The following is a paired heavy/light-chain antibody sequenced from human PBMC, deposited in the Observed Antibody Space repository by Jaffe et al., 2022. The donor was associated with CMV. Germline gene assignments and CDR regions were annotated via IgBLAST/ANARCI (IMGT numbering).Heavy chain of an antibody. D-gene: IGHD5-12*01. J-gene: IGHJ4*02. Sequence: EVQLVESGGGLVQPGGSLRLSCAASGFKFSSYAMAWVRQAPGQGLEWVSDSSESGGTTDYADSVQGRFTISRDNSRNTLHLQMNSLRVEDTAVYYCAKMGDGGYDYFRAPAPRLIRENYFASWGQGTLVIVSS. CDR3: AKMGDGGYDYFRAPAPRLIRENYFAS. CDR1: GFKFSSYA. V-gene: IGHV3-23*04. CDR2: SSESGGTT.
Light chain of an antibody. J-gene: IGKJ4*01. CDR3: QQYGSSPIT. CDR2: GAS. V-gene: IGKV3-20*01. CDR1: QSVNSRR. Sequence: EVVLTQSPGTLSLSPGERATLSCRTSQSVNSRRLAWYQQQPGQAPRLLIYGASSRAAGIPDRFSGSGSGADFTLTISRLEPEDFAVYYCQQYGSSPITFGGGTKVEIK.